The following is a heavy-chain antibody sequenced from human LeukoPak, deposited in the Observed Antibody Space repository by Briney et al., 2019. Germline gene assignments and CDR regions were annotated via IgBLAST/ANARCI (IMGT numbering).Heavy chain of an antibody. J-gene: IGHJ4*02. V-gene: IGHV3-74*01. D-gene: IGHD3-16*02. Sequence: GGSLRLSCAASGFTFSSYWMHWVRQAPGKGLVWVSRINSDGSSTSYADSVKGRFTISRDNAKNTLYLQMNSLRAEDTAVYYCARADYYDYVWGSYPPYYFDYWGQGTLVTVSS. CDR1: GFTFSSYW. CDR2: INSDGSST. CDR3: ARADYYDYVWGSYPPYYFDY.